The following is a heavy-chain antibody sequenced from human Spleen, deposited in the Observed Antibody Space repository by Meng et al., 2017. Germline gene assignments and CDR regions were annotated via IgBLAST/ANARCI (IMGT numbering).Heavy chain of an antibody. D-gene: IGHD3-22*01. CDR3: ARAHFDSSDFPTYDFDY. CDR1: GFTFSSYW. V-gene: IGHV3-74*01. CDR2: INNDGSDT. J-gene: IGHJ4*02. Sequence: GESLKISCGASGFTFSSYWMHWVRQAPGKGLVWVSRINNDGSDTTYAESVKGRFTVSRDNAKNTQFLQMNSLRAEDTAVYYCARAHFDSSDFPTYDFDYWGQGMLVTVSS.